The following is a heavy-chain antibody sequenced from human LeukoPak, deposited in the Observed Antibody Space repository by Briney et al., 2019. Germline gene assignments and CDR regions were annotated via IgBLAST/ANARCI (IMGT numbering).Heavy chain of an antibody. CDR2: ITSSSDYI. CDR1: GFTFRSYT. V-gene: IGHV3-21*01. CDR3: ARDYAARRGRGHFDY. J-gene: IGHJ4*02. Sequence: GGSLRLSCAASGFTFRSYTIHWVRQAPGKGLEWVSSITSSSDYIYYADSVKGRFTISRDNAKNSLFLQMNSLRAEDAAVYYCARDYAARRGRGHFDYWGQGTLVAVSS. D-gene: IGHD6-6*01.